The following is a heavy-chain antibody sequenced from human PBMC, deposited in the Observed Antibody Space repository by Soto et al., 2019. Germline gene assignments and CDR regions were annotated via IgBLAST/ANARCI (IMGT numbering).Heavy chain of an antibody. CDR1: GFTFSSYA. V-gene: IGHV3-33*06. J-gene: IGHJ4*02. CDR3: ANDQGSGSWVFDY. D-gene: IGHD6-6*01. Sequence: QVQLVESGGGVVQPGRSLRLSCAASGFTFSSYAMHWVRQAPGKGLEWVAIIWYDGSNNYYADSVKGRFSISRDNSKNPLQLQMTSLRAEDTAVYCCANDQGSGSWVFDYWGRGTLVTVSS. CDR2: IWYDGSNN.